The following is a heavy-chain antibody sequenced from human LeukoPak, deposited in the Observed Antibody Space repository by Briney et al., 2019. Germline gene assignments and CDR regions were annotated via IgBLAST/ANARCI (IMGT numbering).Heavy chain of an antibody. CDR2: INPNSGGT. D-gene: IGHD5-24*01. J-gene: IGHJ4*02. CDR3: ARDSGDGYNLFDY. CDR1: GYTFTGYY. Sequence: ASVKVSCKASGYTFTGYYMHWVRQAPGQGLEWMGWINPNSGGTNYAQKFQGRVTMTRDTSISTAYMELSRLRSGDTAVYYCARDSGDGYNLFDYWGQGTLVTVSS. V-gene: IGHV1-2*02.